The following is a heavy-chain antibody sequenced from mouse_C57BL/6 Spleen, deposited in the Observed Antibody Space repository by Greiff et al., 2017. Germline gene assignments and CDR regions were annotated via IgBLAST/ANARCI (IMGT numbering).Heavy chain of an antibody. CDR3: ARKGLIHPFAY. CDR1: GFTFSDYY. D-gene: IGHD3-3*01. J-gene: IGHJ3*01. V-gene: IGHV5-16*01. CDR2: INYDGSST. Sequence: DVMLVESEGGLVQPGSSMKLSCTASGFTFSDYYMAWVRQVPEKGLEWVANINYDGSSTYYLDSLKSRFIISRDNAKNILYLQMSSLKSEDTATYYCARKGLIHPFAYWGQGTLVTVSA.